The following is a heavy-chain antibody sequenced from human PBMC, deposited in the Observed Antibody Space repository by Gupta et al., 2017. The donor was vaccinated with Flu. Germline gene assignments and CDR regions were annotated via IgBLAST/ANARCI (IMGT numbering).Heavy chain of an antibody. CDR1: GYTFTTFG. J-gene: IGHJ4*02. CDR2: INTNTGKP. Sequence: GYTFTTFGINWVRQAPGQGLEWMGWINTNTGKPTYTQDFRGRFVFSLATSVNTAYLQISSLKGEDTAVYYCARDSLAAADYWGQGTLVTGS. V-gene: IGHV7-4-1*02. D-gene: IGHD6-13*01. CDR3: ARDSLAAADY.